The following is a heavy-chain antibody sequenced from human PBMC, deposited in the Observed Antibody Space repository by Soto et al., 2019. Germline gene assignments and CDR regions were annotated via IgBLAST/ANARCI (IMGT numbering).Heavy chain of an antibody. J-gene: IGHJ4*02. CDR1: QYTFANYY. CDR2: ISPSGSGT. V-gene: IGHV1-46*01. Sequence: QVQLVQSGAEVKKPGASVKISCKASQYTFANYYMHWVRQAPGQGPEWVGVISPSGSGTTYAQKFEGRITMTRDTSTDTVYMEVSSLRSEDTAVFYCARRTDGGFFDWGQGTLVTVSS. CDR3: ARRTDGGFFD.